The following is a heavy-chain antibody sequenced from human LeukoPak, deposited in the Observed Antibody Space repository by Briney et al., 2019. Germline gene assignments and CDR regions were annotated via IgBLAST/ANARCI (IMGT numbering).Heavy chain of an antibody. CDR3: ARDTVTMIVVVITIDAFDI. D-gene: IGHD3-22*01. CDR1: GGTFSSYA. J-gene: IGHJ3*02. CDR2: ISAYNGNT. V-gene: IGHV1-18*01. Sequence: ASVKVSCKASGGTFSSYAISWVRQAPGQGLEWMGWISAYNGNTNYAQKLQGRVTMTTDTSTSTAYMELRSLRSDDTAVYYCARDTVTMIVVVITIDAFDIWGQGTMVTVSS.